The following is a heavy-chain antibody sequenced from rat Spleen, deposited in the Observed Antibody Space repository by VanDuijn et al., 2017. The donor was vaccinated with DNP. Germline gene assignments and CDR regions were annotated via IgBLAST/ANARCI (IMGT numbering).Heavy chain of an antibody. D-gene: IGHD4-3*01. CDR3: VREKFGVDY. CDR1: GFNFNDYW. CDR2: INKDSRTI. Sequence: EVKLVESGGGLVQPGRSLKLSCAASGFNFNDYWMTWVRQAPGTGLEWIGEINKDSRTIKYSPSLREKLTISRDNAQNTLYLQMSKLGSEDTAIYYCVREKFGVDYWGQGVMVTVSS. V-gene: IGHV4-2*01. J-gene: IGHJ2*01.